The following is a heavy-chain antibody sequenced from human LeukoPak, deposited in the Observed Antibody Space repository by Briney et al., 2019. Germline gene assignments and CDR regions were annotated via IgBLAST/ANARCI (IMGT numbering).Heavy chain of an antibody. J-gene: IGHJ5*02. CDR3: ARHRNYYDSSGYYVNWFDP. V-gene: IGHV4-38-2*02. CDR2: IYHSGST. CDR1: GYSISSGYY. Sequence: SETLSLTCTVSGYSISSGYYWGWIRQPPGKGLEWIGSIYHSGSTYYNPSLKSRVTISVDTSKNQFSLKLSSVTAADTAVYYCARHRNYYDSSGYYVNWFDPWGQGTLVTVSS. D-gene: IGHD3-22*01.